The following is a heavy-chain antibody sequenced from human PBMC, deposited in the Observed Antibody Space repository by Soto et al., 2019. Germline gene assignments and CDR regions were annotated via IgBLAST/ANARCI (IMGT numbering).Heavy chain of an antibody. V-gene: IGHV3-48*03. Sequence: EVQLVESGGGLVQPGGSLRLSCAASGFSFSTYEMNWVRQAPGKGREWVADISSGSDTIHYADSLRGRFTVSRDNAKHSLYLQMNSLRVEDTALYYCARDRAAGGYWGQGTLVTVSS. CDR1: GFSFSTYE. CDR3: ARDRAAGGY. CDR2: ISSGSDTI. D-gene: IGHD6-13*01. J-gene: IGHJ4*02.